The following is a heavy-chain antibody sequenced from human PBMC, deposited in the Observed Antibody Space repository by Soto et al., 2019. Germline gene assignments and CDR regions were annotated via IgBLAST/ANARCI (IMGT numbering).Heavy chain of an antibody. Sequence: ASVKVSCKASGYTFTGYYMHGVRQAPGQGLEWMGWINPNSGGANYAQKFQGWVTMTRDTSISTAYMELSRLRSDDTAVYYCAREVRYSYGYYYGMDVWGQGTTVTVSS. J-gene: IGHJ6*02. CDR1: GYTFTGYY. D-gene: IGHD5-18*01. V-gene: IGHV1-2*04. CDR2: INPNSGGA. CDR3: AREVRYSYGYYYGMDV.